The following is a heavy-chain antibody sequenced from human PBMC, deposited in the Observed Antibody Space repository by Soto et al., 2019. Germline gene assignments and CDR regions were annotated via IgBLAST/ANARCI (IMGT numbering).Heavy chain of an antibody. J-gene: IGHJ6*02. V-gene: IGHV3-23*01. CDR2: ITGSGGST. D-gene: IGHD6-19*01. CDR1: GFTFSNYD. Sequence: GGSLRLSCAASGFTFSNYDMNWVRQAPGKGLEWVSAITGSGGSTYDADSVKGRFTISRDNSKNTLYLQMNSLRAEDTAVYYCAKDQGVGSGWHLYYYGMDVWGQGTTVTVSS. CDR3: AKDQGVGSGWHLYYYGMDV.